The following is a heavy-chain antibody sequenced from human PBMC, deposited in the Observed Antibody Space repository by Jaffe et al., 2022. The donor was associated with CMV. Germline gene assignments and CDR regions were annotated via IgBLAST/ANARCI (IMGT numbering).Heavy chain of an antibody. V-gene: IGHV4-4*02. CDR2: IYHSGST. CDR1: GGSISSSNW. Sequence: QVQLQESGPGLVKPSGTLSLTCAVSGGSISSSNWWSWVRQPPGKGLEWIGEIYHSGSTNYNPSLKSRVTISVDKSKNQFSLKLSSVTAADTAVYYCSIRVVVAATLSWFDPWGQGTLVTVSS. J-gene: IGHJ5*02. D-gene: IGHD2-15*01. CDR3: SIRVVVAATLSWFDP.